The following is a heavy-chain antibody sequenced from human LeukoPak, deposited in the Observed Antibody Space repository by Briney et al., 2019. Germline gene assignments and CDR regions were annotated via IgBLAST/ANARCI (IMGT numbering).Heavy chain of an antibody. CDR1: GYTFTSYG. D-gene: IGHD3-22*01. Sequence: GASVKVSCKASGYTFTSYGISWVRQAPGQGLEWMGWINPNSGGTNYAQKFQGRVTMTRDTSISTAYMELSRLRSDDTAVYYCGSGYYDSSGYYSYYFDYWGQGTLVTVSS. CDR3: GSGYYDSSGYYSYYFDY. CDR2: INPNSGGT. J-gene: IGHJ4*02. V-gene: IGHV1-2*02.